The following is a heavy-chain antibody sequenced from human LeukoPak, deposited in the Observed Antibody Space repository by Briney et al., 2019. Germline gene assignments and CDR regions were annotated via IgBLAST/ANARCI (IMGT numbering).Heavy chain of an antibody. Sequence: ASVKVSCKASGYTFTSYDINWVRQAPGQGLEWMGWMNPNSGNTGNAQKFQGRVTMTRNTSISTAYMELSSLRSEDTAVYYCARRQLYYYDSSGYYVIDYWGQGTLVTVSS. CDR3: ARRQLYYYDSSGYYVIDY. V-gene: IGHV1-8*01. CDR1: GYTFTSYD. J-gene: IGHJ4*02. D-gene: IGHD3-22*01. CDR2: MNPNSGNT.